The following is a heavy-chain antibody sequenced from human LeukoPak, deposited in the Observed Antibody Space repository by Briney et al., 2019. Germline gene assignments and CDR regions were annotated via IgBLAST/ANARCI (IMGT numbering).Heavy chain of an antibody. CDR1: GFTFSSYG. CDR3: ARERDYCDYYYYYCMVV. Sequence: GGSLRLSCAASGFTFSSYGMHWVRQAPGKGLEWVAVIWYDGSNKYYADSVKGRSTISRDNSKNTLYLQMNSLRAKDTAVYYCARERDYCDYYYYYCMVVWGKGTTVTVSS. D-gene: IGHD4-17*01. V-gene: IGHV3-33*01. J-gene: IGHJ6*03. CDR2: IWYDGSNK.